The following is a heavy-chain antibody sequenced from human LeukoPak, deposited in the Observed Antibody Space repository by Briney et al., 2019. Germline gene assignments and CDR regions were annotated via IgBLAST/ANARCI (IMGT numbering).Heavy chain of an antibody. CDR1: GYTFTSYG. J-gene: IGHJ6*02. V-gene: IGHV1-18*01. CDR2: ISAYNGNT. CDR3: ARDQVEDSSSWYPLRTYYYYYGMDV. D-gene: IGHD6-13*01. Sequence: ASVKVSCKASGYTFTSYGISWVRQAPGQGLEWMGWISAYNGNTNYAQKLQGRVTMTTDTSTSTAYMELRSLRPDDTAVYYCARDQVEDSSSWYPLRTYYYYYGMDVWGQGTTVTVSS.